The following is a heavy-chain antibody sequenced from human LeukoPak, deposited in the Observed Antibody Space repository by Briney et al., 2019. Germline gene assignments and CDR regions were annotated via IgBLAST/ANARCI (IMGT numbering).Heavy chain of an antibody. V-gene: IGHV3-30*03. CDR2: SSYDEGHT. CDR1: RFSFRSYD. D-gene: IGHD6-19*01. Sequence: GRSLRLSCAASRFSFRSYDMHWVRQAPGKGLEWLAVSSYDEGHTYYTDSVKGRFTISRDNSKNTLYLQMNSLRPEDTAVYYCARAGDGIAVAGTGDWGQGTLVTVSS. J-gene: IGHJ4*02. CDR3: ARAGDGIAVAGTGD.